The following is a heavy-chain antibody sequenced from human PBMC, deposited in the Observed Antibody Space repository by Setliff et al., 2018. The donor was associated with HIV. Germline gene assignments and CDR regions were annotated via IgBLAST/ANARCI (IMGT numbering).Heavy chain of an antibody. D-gene: IGHD3-22*01. J-gene: IGHJ4*02. CDR2: INPNTGGT. V-gene: IGHV1-2*06. Sequence: ASVKVSCKTSGYTFTGYYIHWVRQVPGQGLEWMGRINPNTGGTDYAQKFQGRVTMTGDTSISTAYMELSRLRSDDTAVYYCARDFTYDYDSSGPGWGQGTLVTVSP. CDR3: ARDFTYDYDSSGPG. CDR1: GYTFTGYY.